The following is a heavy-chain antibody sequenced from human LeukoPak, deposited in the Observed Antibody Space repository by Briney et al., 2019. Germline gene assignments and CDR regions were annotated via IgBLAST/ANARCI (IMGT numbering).Heavy chain of an antibody. CDR2: IIPIFSTA. Sequence: SVKVSCKASGYTFTSYGISWVRQAPGQGLEWMGGIIPIFSTANYAQKFQGRVTITADKSTSTAYMELSSLRSEDTAVYYCARGRNWNLNWFDPWGQGTLVTVSS. D-gene: IGHD1-1*01. J-gene: IGHJ5*02. V-gene: IGHV1-69*06. CDR3: ARGRNWNLNWFDP. CDR1: GYTFTSYG.